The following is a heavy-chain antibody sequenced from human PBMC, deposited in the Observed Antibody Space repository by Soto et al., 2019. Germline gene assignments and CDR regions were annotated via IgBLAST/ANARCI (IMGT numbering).Heavy chain of an antibody. D-gene: IGHD3-22*01. J-gene: IGHJ5*02. Sequence: QVQLQESGPGLVKPSQTLSLTCTVSGGSISSSSYSWSWIRQHPGKGLEWIAYVYFSGNTYYNPSLTSRVAISVDTSKRQCFLRLTSVTVADTAVYYCARLGYDSGGYPSWFDPCGHGTLVTVSS. CDR3: ARLGYDSGGYPSWFDP. CDR2: VYFSGNT. CDR1: GGSISSSSYS. V-gene: IGHV4-31*03.